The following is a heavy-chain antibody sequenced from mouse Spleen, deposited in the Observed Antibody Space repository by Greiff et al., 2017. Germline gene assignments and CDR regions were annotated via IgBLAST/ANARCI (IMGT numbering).Heavy chain of an antibody. CDR2: INPNNGGT. V-gene: IGHV1-22*01. CDR1: GYTFTDYN. J-gene: IGHJ4*01. CDR3: VYGSIYYYAMDY. D-gene: IGHD1-1*01. Sequence: VQLQQSGPELVKPGASVKMSCKASGYTFTDYNMHWVKQSHGKSLEWIGYINPNNGGTSYNQKFKGKATLTVNKSSSTAYMELRSLTSEDSAVYYCVYGSIYYYAMDYWGQGTSVTVSS.